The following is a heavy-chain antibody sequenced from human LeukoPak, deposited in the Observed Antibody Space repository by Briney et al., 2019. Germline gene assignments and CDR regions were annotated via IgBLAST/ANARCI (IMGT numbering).Heavy chain of an antibody. CDR2: INHSGST. CDR3: ARGAVAGTEGFDY. CDR1: GVSFRGYY. D-gene: IGHD6-19*01. V-gene: IGHV4-34*01. Sequence: SETLSLTCAVYGVSFRGYYWSWIRQPPGKGLEWIGEINHSGSTNYNPSLKSRVTISVDTSKNQFSLKLSSVTAADTAVYYCARGAVAGTEGFDYWGQGTLVTVSS. J-gene: IGHJ4*02.